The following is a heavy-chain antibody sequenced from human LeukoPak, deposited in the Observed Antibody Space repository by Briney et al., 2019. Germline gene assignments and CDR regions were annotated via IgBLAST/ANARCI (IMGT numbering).Heavy chain of an antibody. CDR3: AREAAAGTRGFDY. Sequence: SETLSLTCTVSGYSINNNYYWDWIRQPPGKGLEFIASIHHSGTTYYNPALKSRVTISVDTSKSQFSLKLSSVTAADTAVYYCAREAAAGTRGFDYWGQGTLVTVSS. CDR1: GYSINNNYY. J-gene: IGHJ4*02. CDR2: IHHSGTT. D-gene: IGHD6-13*01. V-gene: IGHV4-38-2*02.